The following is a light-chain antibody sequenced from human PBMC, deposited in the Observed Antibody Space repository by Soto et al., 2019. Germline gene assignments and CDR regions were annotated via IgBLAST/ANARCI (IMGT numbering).Light chain of an antibody. CDR3: SSYTSSSTVV. J-gene: IGLJ2*01. Sequence: QSALTQPASVSGSPGQLITISCTGTSSDVGTYNYVSWYQQHPGKAPKLMIYDVSSRPSGVSNRFSGSKSGNTASLTISGLQAEDDADYYCSSYTSSSTVVFGGGTKLTVL. V-gene: IGLV2-14*01. CDR2: DVS. CDR1: SSDVGTYNY.